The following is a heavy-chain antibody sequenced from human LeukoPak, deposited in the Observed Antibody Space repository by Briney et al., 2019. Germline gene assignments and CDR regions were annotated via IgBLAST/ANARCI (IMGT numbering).Heavy chain of an antibody. CDR2: IYYSGST. CDR3: ARARDFWSGYSDYYFDY. J-gene: IGHJ4*02. CDR1: GGSISSGGYY. D-gene: IGHD3-3*01. V-gene: IGHV4-31*03. Sequence: SETLSLTCTVSGGSISSGGYYWSWIRQHPGQGLEWIGYIYYSGSTYYNPSLKSRVTISVDTSKNQFSLKLSSVTAADTAVYYCARARDFWSGYSDYYFDYWGQGTLVTVSS.